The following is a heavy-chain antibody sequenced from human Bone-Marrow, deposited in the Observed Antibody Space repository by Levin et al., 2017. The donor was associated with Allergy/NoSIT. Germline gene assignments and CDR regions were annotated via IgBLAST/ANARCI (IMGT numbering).Heavy chain of an antibody. Sequence: GESLKISCAASGFTFSSYAMHWVRQAPGKGLEWVAVISYDGSNKYYADSVKGRFTISRDNSKNTLYLQMNSLRAEDTAVYYCARGFTMIVVVTYYGMDVWGQGTTVTVSS. CDR1: GFTFSSYA. D-gene: IGHD3-22*01. CDR2: ISYDGSNK. J-gene: IGHJ6*02. CDR3: ARGFTMIVVVTYYGMDV. V-gene: IGHV3-30-3*01.